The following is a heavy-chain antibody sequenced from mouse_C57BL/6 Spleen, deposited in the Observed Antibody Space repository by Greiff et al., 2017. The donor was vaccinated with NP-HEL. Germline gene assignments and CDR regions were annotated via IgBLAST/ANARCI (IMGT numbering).Heavy chain of an antibody. CDR2: INPNNGGT. J-gene: IGHJ3*01. Sequence: EVQLQQSGPELVKPGASVKISCKASGYTFTDYYMNWVKQSHGKSLEWIGDINPNNGGTSYNQKFKGKATLTVDKSSRTAYMELRSLTSEDSAVYYCARRRAYDYAWFAYWGQGTLVTVSA. V-gene: IGHV1-26*01. CDR3: ARRRAYDYAWFAY. D-gene: IGHD2-4*01. CDR1: GYTFTDYY.